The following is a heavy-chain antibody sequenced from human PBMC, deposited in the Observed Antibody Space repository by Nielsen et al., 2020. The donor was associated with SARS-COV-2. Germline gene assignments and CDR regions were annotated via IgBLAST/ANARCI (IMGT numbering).Heavy chain of an antibody. Sequence: SGPPLVTPKQTLTLTCTFSGFSLSNSAVGVGWIRQPPGKALEWLALIHRDDDKRYSASLRSRLTISKETSKDQLVLTMTNMDPVDTATYYCAHSYDSSGYYPFQSWGQGTLVTVSS. CDR3: AHSYDSSGYYPFQS. CDR1: GFSLSNSAVG. CDR2: IHRDDDK. J-gene: IGHJ4*02. V-gene: IGHV2-5*02. D-gene: IGHD3-22*01.